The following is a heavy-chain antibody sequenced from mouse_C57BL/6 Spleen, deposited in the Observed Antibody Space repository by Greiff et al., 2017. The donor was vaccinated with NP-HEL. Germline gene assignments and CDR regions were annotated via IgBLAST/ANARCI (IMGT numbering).Heavy chain of an antibody. Sequence: QVQLKQPGAELVRPGSSVKLSCKASGYTFTSYWMHWVKQRPIQGLEWIGNIDPSDSETHYNQKFKDKATLTVDKSSSTAYMQLSSLTSEDSAVYYCARSDYYGNYEDYFDYWGQGTTLTVSS. CDR2: IDPSDSET. V-gene: IGHV1-52*01. J-gene: IGHJ2*01. D-gene: IGHD2-1*01. CDR1: GYTFTSYW. CDR3: ARSDYYGNYEDYFDY.